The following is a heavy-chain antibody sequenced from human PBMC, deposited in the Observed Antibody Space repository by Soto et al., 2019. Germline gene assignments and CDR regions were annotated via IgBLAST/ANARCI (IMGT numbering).Heavy chain of an antibody. Sequence: PSETLSLTCTVSGGSISSGGYYWSWIRQHPGKGLEWIGYIYYSGSTYYNPSLKSRVTISVDTSKNQFSLKLSSVTAADTAVYYCAREYYYDSSGYYELDYCGQGTLVTVS. J-gene: IGHJ4*02. CDR3: AREYYYDSSGYYELDY. D-gene: IGHD3-22*01. CDR2: IYYSGST. V-gene: IGHV4-31*03. CDR1: GGSISSGGYY.